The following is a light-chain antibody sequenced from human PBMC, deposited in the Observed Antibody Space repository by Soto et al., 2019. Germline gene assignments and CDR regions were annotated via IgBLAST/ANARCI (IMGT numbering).Light chain of an antibody. CDR1: QSVSSN. V-gene: IGKV3-15*01. CDR2: GAS. Sequence: EIVMTQSPATLSVSPGERATLSCRASQSVSSNSAWYQQKPGQAPRLLIYGASTRATGIPARFSGSRSGTDFILTISSLQSEDFAVYYCHQYNNWPTGTFGQGTKGDIK. CDR3: HQYNNWPTGT. J-gene: IGKJ1*01.